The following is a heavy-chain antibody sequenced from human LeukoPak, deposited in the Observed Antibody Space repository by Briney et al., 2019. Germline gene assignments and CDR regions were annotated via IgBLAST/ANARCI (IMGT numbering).Heavy chain of an antibody. V-gene: IGHV4-34*01. J-gene: IGHJ6*02. D-gene: IGHD2-15*01. Sequence: PSETLSLTCAVYGGSFSGYYWSWIRQPPGKGLEWIGEINHSGSTNYNPSLKSRVTISVDTSRNQFSLKLSSVTAADTAVYYCARDLCSGGSCYRYYYGMDVWGQGTTVTVSS. CDR3: ARDLCSGGSCYRYYYGMDV. CDR1: GGSFSGYY. CDR2: INHSGST.